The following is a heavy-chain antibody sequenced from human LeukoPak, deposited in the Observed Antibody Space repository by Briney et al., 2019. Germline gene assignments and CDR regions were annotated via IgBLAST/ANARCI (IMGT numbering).Heavy chain of an antibody. V-gene: IGHV3-7*01. D-gene: IGHD2-2*02. Sequence: GGSLRLSCAASGFTFSSYWMSWVRQAPGKGLEWVANIKQDGSEKYYVDSVKGRFTISRDNAKNSLYLQMNSLRAEDTDVYYCARVRRCSSTSCYIGGYYYYYYMDVWGKGTTVTVSS. CDR3: ARVRRCSSTSCYIGGYYYYYYMDV. CDR1: GFTFSSYW. J-gene: IGHJ6*03. CDR2: IKQDGSEK.